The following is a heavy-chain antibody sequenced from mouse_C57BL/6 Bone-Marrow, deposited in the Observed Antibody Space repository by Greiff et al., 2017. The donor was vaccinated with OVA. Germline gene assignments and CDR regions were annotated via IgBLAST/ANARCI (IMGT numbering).Heavy chain of an antibody. Sequence: VQLQQSGPELVKPGASVKISCKASGYTFTDYYMNWVKQSHGKSLEWIGDINPNNGGTSYNQKFKGKATLTVDKSSSTAYMELRSLTSEDSAVYYCAKSNYVWFAYWGQGTLVTVSA. D-gene: IGHD2-5*01. CDR3: AKSNYVWFAY. CDR2: INPNNGGT. J-gene: IGHJ3*01. V-gene: IGHV1-26*01. CDR1: GYTFTDYY.